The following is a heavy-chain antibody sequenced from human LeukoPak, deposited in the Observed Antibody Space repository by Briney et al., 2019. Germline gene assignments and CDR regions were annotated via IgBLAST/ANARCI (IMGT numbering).Heavy chain of an antibody. CDR3: ARGYCSGGSCYSPYYYYYYMDV. D-gene: IGHD2-15*01. J-gene: IGHJ6*03. Sequence: SETLSLTCTVSGGSISSYYWSWIRQPPGKGLEWIGEINHSGSTNYNPSLKSRVTISVDTSKNQFSLKLSSVTAADTAVYYCARGYCSGGSCYSPYYYYYYMDVWGKGTTVTVSS. V-gene: IGHV4-34*01. CDR2: INHSGST. CDR1: GGSISSYY.